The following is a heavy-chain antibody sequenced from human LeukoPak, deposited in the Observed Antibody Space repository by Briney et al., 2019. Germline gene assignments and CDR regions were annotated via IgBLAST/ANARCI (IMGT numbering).Heavy chain of an antibody. Sequence: SETLSLTCTVSGGSISSYYWIWIRQPPGKGLEWIGQIYYSGSTNYNPSLKSRVTLSVDTSKNQFSLKLNFVTAADTAVYYCARRSHLVGAPFDIWGQGTVLTVS. V-gene: IGHV4-59*08. J-gene: IGHJ3*02. CDR1: GGSISSYY. D-gene: IGHD1-26*01. CDR2: IYYSGST. CDR3: ARRSHLVGAPFDI.